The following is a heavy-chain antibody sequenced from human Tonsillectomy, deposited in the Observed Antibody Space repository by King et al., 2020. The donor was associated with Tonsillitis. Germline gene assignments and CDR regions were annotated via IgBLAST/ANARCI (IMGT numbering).Heavy chain of an antibody. CDR2: ICGSGGST. J-gene: IGHJ5*02. D-gene: IGHD6-13*01. CDR1: GFTFSSYA. V-gene: IGHV3-23*04. Sequence: VQLVESGGGLVQPGGSLRLSCAASGFTFSSYAMSWVRQAPGKGLEWVSDICGSGGSTYYADSVKGRFTISRDNSNNTLYLQMNSLRAEDTAVYYCAKASYSSSWFDPWGQGTLVTVSS. CDR3: AKASYSSSWFDP.